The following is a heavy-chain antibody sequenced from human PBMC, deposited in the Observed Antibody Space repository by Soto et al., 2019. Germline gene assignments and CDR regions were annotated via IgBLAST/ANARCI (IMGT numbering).Heavy chain of an antibody. CDR3: ARIGGYHGSLDY. J-gene: IGHJ4*02. CDR2: TYHKGST. CDR1: GVSIISYF. V-gene: IGHV4-59*01. Sequence: SETLSLTCTVSGVSIISYFWSWIRQPPGRGLEWIGYTYHKGSTNYSPSLKSRVTISLDTSENQFSLKVNSVTAADTAVYYCARIGGYHGSLDYWGQGTPVTVSS. D-gene: IGHD3-16*02.